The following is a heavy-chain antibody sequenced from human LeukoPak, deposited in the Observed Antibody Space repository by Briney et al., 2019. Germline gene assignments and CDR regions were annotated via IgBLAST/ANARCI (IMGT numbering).Heavy chain of an antibody. D-gene: IGHD3-10*01. V-gene: IGHV3-23*01. CDR2: ISGRGGTT. CDR1: GFIFSDYA. CDR3: AKDMVRGGPYYFDS. Sequence: GGSLRLSCAASGFIFSDYAMSWVRQAPGKGLEWVSSISGRGGTTYYSDAVKGRFTISRDNSKNTLFLQMSGLRAGDTALYSCAKDMVRGGPYYFDSWGQGTLVAVSS. J-gene: IGHJ4*02.